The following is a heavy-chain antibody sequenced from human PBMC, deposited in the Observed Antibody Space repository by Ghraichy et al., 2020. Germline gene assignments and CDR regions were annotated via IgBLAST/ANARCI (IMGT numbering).Heavy chain of an antibody. V-gene: IGHV4-30-4*01. Sequence: SETLSLTCTVSGGSISSGDYYWSWIRQPPGKGLEWIGYIYYSGSTYYNPSLKSRVTISVDTSKNQFSLKLSSVTAADTAVYYCARDRYLTPTVTNGLDYWGQGTLVTVSS. CDR3: ARDRYLTPTVTNGLDY. CDR2: IYYSGST. CDR1: GGSISSGDYY. J-gene: IGHJ4*02. D-gene: IGHD4-11*01.